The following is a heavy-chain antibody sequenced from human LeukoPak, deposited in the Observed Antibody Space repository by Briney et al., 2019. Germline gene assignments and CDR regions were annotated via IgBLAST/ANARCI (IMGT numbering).Heavy chain of an antibody. V-gene: IGHV1-2*04. D-gene: IGHD2-15*01. CDR3: ARVTPVPSPYYYYYGMDV. J-gene: IGHJ6*02. Sequence: ASVKVSCKASGYTFTSYYMHWVRQAPGQGLEWMGWINPNSGGTNYAQKFQGWVTMTRDTSISTAYMELSRLRSDDTAVYYCARVTPVPSPYYYYYGMDVWGQGTTVTVSS. CDR1: GYTFTSYY. CDR2: INPNSGGT.